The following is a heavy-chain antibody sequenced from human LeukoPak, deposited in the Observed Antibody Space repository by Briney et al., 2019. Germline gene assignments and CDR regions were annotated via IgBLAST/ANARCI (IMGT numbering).Heavy chain of an antibody. CDR3: ARLRLGYYYMDV. CDR2: IIPIFGTA. Sequence: ASVKVSCKASGGTFSSYAISWVRQAPGQGLEWMGRIIPIFGTANYAQKFQGRVTITTDESTSTAYMELSSLRSEDTAVYYCARLRLGYYYMDVWGKGTAVTVSS. V-gene: IGHV1-69*05. CDR1: GGTFSSYA. D-gene: IGHD3-16*01. J-gene: IGHJ6*03.